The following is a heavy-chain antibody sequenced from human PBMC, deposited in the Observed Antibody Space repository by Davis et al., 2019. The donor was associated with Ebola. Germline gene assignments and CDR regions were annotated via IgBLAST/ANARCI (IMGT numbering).Heavy chain of an antibody. J-gene: IGHJ4*02. D-gene: IGHD6-19*01. V-gene: IGHV3-11*01. Sequence: GGSLRLSCAASGFTFSDYYMSWIRQAPGKGLEWVSYISRSGSTIYYADAMRGRFIISRDTSNNTLYHEMSSLRVDDTAVYYCATTQWLREFDNWGQGTLVTVSS. CDR2: ISRSGSTI. CDR3: ATTQWLREFDN. CDR1: GFTFSDYY.